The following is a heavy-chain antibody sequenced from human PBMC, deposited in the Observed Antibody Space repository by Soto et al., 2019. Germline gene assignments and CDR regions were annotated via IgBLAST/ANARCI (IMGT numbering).Heavy chain of an antibody. J-gene: IGHJ4*02. D-gene: IGHD2-8*02. V-gene: IGHV5-51*01. Sequence: PGESLKISCKGSGYSFTNFWIAWVRQMPGEGLEWLGIIYPDDSDTRYSPSFLGQVTISADKSIKTTYLQWSSLKASDTAIYFCASSVLVTSTMNYFDLWGQGTLVTSPQ. CDR1: GYSFTNFW. CDR2: IYPDDSDT. CDR3: ASSVLVTSTMNYFDL.